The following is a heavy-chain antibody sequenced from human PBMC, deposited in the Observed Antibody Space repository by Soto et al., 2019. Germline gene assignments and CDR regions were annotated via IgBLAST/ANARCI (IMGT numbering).Heavy chain of an antibody. CDR2: IYYSGST. CDR3: ARIVTIDRYYYYMDV. J-gene: IGHJ6*03. D-gene: IGHD3-3*01. V-gene: IGHV4-59*01. CDR1: GGSISSYY. Sequence: PSETLSLTCTVSGGSISSYYWSWIRQPPGKGLEWIGYIYYSGSTNYNPSLKSRVTISVDTSKNQFSLKLSSVTAADTAVYYCARIVTIDRYYYYMDVWGKGTTVTVSS.